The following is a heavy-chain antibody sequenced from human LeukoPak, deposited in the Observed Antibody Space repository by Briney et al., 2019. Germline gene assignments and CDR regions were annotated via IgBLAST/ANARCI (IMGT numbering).Heavy chain of an antibody. CDR1: GYTLTELS. V-gene: IGHV1-24*01. Sequence: ASVKVSCKVSGYTLTELSMHWVRQAPGKGLEWMGGFDPEDGETIYAQKFQGRVTMTEDTSTDTAYMELSSPRSEDTAVYYCATHSGWYPYYFDYWGQGTLVTVSS. CDR3: ATHSGWYPYYFDY. CDR2: FDPEDGET. J-gene: IGHJ4*02. D-gene: IGHD6-19*01.